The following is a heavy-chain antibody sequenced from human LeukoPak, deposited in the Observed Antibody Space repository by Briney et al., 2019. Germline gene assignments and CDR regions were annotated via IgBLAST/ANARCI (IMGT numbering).Heavy chain of an antibody. CDR2: INPSGGST. CDR1: GYTFTSYY. V-gene: IGHV1-46*01. D-gene: IGHD6-13*01. CDR3: AKVPRQSGWYPLSDY. J-gene: IGHJ4*02. Sequence: ASVKVSCKASGYTFTSYYMHWVRQAPGQGLEWMGIINPSGGSTTYAQKFQGRVTMTRDTSTSTVYMELSSLRSEDTAVYYCAKVPRQSGWYPLSDYWGQGALVTVSS.